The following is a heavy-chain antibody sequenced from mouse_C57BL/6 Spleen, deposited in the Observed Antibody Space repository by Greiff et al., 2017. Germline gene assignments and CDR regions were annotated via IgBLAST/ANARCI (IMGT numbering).Heavy chain of an antibody. CDR1: GFTFSSYA. CDR3: ARRGDGYAMDY. Sequence: EVMLVESGGGLVKPGGSLKLSCAASGFTFSSYAMSWVRQTPEKRLEWVATISDGGSYTYYPDNVKGRFTISRDNAKNNLYLQMSHLKSEDTAMYYCARRGDGYAMDYWGQGTSVTVSS. CDR2: ISDGGSYT. V-gene: IGHV5-4*03. J-gene: IGHJ4*01. D-gene: IGHD2-3*01.